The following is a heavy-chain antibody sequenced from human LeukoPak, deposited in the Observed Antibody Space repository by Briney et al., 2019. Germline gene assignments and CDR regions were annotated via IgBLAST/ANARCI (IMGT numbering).Heavy chain of an antibody. V-gene: IGHV3-11*04. CDR1: GFTFSDYY. CDR2: ISSSGSTI. D-gene: IGHD3-22*01. Sequence: GGSLRLSCAASGFTFSDYYMSWIRQAPGKGLEWVSYISSSGSTIYYADSVKGRFTISRDNAKDSLYLQMNSLRAEDTAVYYCARYYYDSSGYPSYYYYYYMDVWGKGTTVTVSS. J-gene: IGHJ6*03. CDR3: ARYYYDSSGYPSYYYYYYMDV.